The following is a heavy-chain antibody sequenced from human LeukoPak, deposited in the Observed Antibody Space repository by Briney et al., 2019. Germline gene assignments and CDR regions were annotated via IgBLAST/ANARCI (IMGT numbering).Heavy chain of an antibody. CDR3: ARGEEMVYAIQNGFDY. CDR2: ISAYNGNT. Sequence: ASVKVSCKASGYTFTSYGISWVRQAPGQGLEWMGWISAYNGNTNYAQKLQGRVTMTTDTSTSTAYMELRSLRSDDTAVYYCARGEEMVYAIQNGFDYWGQGTLVTVSS. D-gene: IGHD2-8*01. J-gene: IGHJ4*02. V-gene: IGHV1-18*01. CDR1: GYTFTSYG.